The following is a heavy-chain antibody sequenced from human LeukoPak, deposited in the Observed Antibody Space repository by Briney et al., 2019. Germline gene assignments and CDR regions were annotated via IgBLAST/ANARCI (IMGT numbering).Heavy chain of an antibody. J-gene: IGHJ4*02. CDR3: ARDTAAAGTQDY. V-gene: IGHV3-21*01. Sequence: GGSLRLSCAASGFTFSSYSMNWVRQAPGKGLEWVSSISSSSSYIYYADSVKGRFTISRDNAKNSLYLQMNSLRAEGTAVYYCARDTAAAGTQDYWGQGTLVTVSS. CDR2: ISSSSSYI. CDR1: GFTFSSYS. D-gene: IGHD6-13*01.